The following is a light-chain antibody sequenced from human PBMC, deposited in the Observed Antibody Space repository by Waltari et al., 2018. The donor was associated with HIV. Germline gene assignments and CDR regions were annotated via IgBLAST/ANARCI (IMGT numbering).Light chain of an antibody. CDR1: SSKIGAGYD. CDR3: QSFDSSLSAVI. J-gene: IGLJ2*01. CDR2: DTK. V-gene: IGLV1-40*01. Sequence: QSVLTQPPSVSGAPGQRVTIACTGGSSKIGAGYDVHWYRKFPGTAPKLLIYDTKERPSGVPDRFSGSKSGTSASLAITGLQAEDEAVYYCQSFDSSLSAVIFGGGTKLTVL.